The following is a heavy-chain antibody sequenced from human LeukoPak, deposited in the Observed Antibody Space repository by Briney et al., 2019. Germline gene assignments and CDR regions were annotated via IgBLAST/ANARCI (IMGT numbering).Heavy chain of an antibody. J-gene: IGHJ4*02. Sequence: GGSLRLSCAASGFTFSSYSMNWVRQAPGKGLEWVSSISSSSSYIYYADSVKGRFTISRDNAKNSLYLQMNSLRAEDTAVYYCARVHSSGWLGDYFDYWGQGTLVTVSS. D-gene: IGHD6-19*01. CDR2: ISSSSSYI. CDR1: GFTFSSYS. CDR3: ARVHSSGWLGDYFDY. V-gene: IGHV3-21*01.